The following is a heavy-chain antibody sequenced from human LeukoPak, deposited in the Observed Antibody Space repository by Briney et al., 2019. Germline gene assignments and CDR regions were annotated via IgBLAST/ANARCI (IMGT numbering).Heavy chain of an antibody. CDR3: ARGAEDDYGGTRAPYY. CDR2: IYYSGST. V-gene: IGHV4-59*08. Sequence: SETLSLTCTVSGGFISSYYWSWIRQPPGKGLEWIGYIYYSGSTNYNPSLKSRVTISVDTSKNQFSLKLSSVTAADTAVYYCARGAEDDYGGTRAPYYWGQGTLVTVSS. CDR1: GGFISSYY. J-gene: IGHJ4*02. D-gene: IGHD4-23*01.